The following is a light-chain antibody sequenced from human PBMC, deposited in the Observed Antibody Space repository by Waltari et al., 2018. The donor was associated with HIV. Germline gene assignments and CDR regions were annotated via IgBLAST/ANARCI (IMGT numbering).Light chain of an antibody. CDR2: EGS. J-gene: IGLJ2*01. CDR1: SSYVGSSNL. Sequence: SALTQPASVSGPPGQSTTISCTGTSSYVGSSNLVSCYQQHPGKAPKLMLYEGSKRPSRLASRFAGSYAGKTASRTTSGLQAEDDDDYCGCSYGGISTLVFGGGTKLTVL. V-gene: IGLV2-23*01. CDR3: CSYGGISTLV.